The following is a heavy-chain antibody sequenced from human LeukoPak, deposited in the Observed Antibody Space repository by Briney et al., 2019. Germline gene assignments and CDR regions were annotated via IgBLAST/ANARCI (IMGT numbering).Heavy chain of an antibody. J-gene: IGHJ4*02. CDR3: ARDHRSGEYSRYFDY. Sequence: GRSLSLLRAASGFPLRRFGLHGVRQAPGKGLEWVAVIWYDGSNKYYADSVKGRFTISRDNSKNTLYLQMKSLRAEDTAVYYCARDHRSGEYSRYFDYEGQG. CDR2: IWYDGSNK. CDR1: GFPLRRFG. V-gene: IGHV3-33*01. D-gene: IGHD6-19*01.